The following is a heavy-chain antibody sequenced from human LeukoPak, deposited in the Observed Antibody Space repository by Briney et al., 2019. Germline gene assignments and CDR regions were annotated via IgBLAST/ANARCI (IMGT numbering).Heavy chain of an antibody. CDR3: ARGLAARGATMDV. J-gene: IGHJ6*03. V-gene: IGHV3-74*01. CDR2: INGDGSST. CDR1: GFNLNTYW. D-gene: IGHD5-12*01. Sequence: PGGSLRLSCAASGFNLNTYWMYWVRQAPGKGLAWVSRINGDGSSTTYADSVKGRFTISRDNAKNTLYLQMNSLRAEDTAVYYCARGLAARGATMDVWGKGTTVTVSS.